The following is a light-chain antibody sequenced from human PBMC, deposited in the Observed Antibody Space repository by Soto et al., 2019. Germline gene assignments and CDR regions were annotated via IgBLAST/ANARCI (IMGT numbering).Light chain of an antibody. V-gene: IGKV3-15*01. CDR2: GAS. CDR3: QQSYNWTRT. Sequence: EIFLPQSPTTMCVSPGERATLSCRAGQNIHTNLAWYQQKPGQAPSLLFYGASTGATGLPARFSGSASGTEGTITINSLKEEDGAVYYCQQSYNWTRTFGQGTRLEIK. CDR1: QNIHTN. J-gene: IGKJ5*01.